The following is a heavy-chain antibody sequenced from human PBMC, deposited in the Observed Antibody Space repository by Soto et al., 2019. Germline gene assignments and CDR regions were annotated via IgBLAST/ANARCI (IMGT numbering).Heavy chain of an antibody. D-gene: IGHD2-8*01. CDR3: TTDSRTSLPEIRFDY. J-gene: IGHJ4*01. CDR2: VKSKTDGGSS. Sequence: EVQLVESGGTLVKPGGSLRLSCVASGFPFSNAWINWVRQVPGKGLEWVGRVKSKTDGGSSDYAEAVKGRFAVSRDDSTNIVYLQMNSLKIEDTGVYYRTTDSRTSLPEIRFDYWGHGTQVTVSS. CDR1: GFPFSNAW. V-gene: IGHV3-15*07.